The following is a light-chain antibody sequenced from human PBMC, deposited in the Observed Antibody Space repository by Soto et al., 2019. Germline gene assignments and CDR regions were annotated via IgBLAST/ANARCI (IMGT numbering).Light chain of an antibody. J-gene: IGLJ2*01. Sequence: QSVLTQPPSVSGAPGQWITISCTGSSCNIGAVYDVYWYQQHPGKAPKLLIYGNSNRPSGVPDRFSGSKSGTSATLAITGLPAEDAADYYGHSYDSSLSGCDVVFGGGTKLTVL. CDR1: SCNIGAVYD. CDR2: GNS. V-gene: IGLV1-40*01. CDR3: HSYDSSLSGCDVV.